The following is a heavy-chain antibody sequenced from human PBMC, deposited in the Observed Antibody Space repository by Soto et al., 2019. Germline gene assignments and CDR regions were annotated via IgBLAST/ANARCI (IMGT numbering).Heavy chain of an antibody. V-gene: IGHV4-59*01. D-gene: IGHD1-26*01. Sequence: SETLSLTCTVSGGSISSYYWNWIQQPPGTGLESIGYIYYSGSTNYNHSLKSRVTISVDTSKNQFCLKLSSVTAADTAVYYFARTEGVGGINWFYPWGQGTRVAV. CDR2: IYYSGST. CDR1: GGSISSYY. CDR3: ARTEGVGGINWFYP. J-gene: IGHJ5*02.